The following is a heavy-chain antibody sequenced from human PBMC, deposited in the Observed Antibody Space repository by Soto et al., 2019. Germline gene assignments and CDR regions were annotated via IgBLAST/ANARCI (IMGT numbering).Heavy chain of an antibody. CDR1: GFTFSSYG. Sequence: GGSLRLSCAASGFTFSSYGMHWVRQAPGKGLEWVAVISYDGSNKYYADSVKGRFTISRDNSKNTLYLQMNSLRAEDTAVYYCAKDGLFYSGPPGYYGMDVWGQGTTVTVSS. D-gene: IGHD2-15*01. J-gene: IGHJ6*02. CDR2: ISYDGSNK. CDR3: AKDGLFYSGPPGYYGMDV. V-gene: IGHV3-30*18.